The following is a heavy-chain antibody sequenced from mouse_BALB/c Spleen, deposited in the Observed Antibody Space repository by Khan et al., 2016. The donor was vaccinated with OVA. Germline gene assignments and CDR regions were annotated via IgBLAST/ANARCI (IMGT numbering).Heavy chain of an antibody. CDR3: VRSGTISTVVATDFDS. J-gene: IGHJ2*01. Sequence: EVQLQESGPGLVKPSQSLSLTCTVTGYSITSDYAWNWIRQFPGNKLEWMGYIKYSGSTSYNPSLKSRISITRNTSQNQFFLQLSSVTTEDTATYYCVRSGTISTVVATDFDSWGQGTTLTVSS. CDR2: IKYSGST. CDR1: GYSITSDYA. V-gene: IGHV3-2*02. D-gene: IGHD1-1*01.